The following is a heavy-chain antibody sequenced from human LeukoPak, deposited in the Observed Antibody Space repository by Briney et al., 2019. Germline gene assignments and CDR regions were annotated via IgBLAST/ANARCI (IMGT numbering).Heavy chain of an antibody. D-gene: IGHD6-6*01. CDR3: ARDPALEDYMDV. CDR2: INPNNGGT. V-gene: IGHV1-2*06. CDR1: GYTFTGYF. J-gene: IGHJ6*03. Sequence: ASVRVSCKASGYTFTGYFMNWVRQAPGQGLEWMGRINPNNGGTNYAQNFQVRVTMTRDTSISTAYMELSSLRSEDTAVYYCARDPALEDYMDVWGKGTTVTVSS.